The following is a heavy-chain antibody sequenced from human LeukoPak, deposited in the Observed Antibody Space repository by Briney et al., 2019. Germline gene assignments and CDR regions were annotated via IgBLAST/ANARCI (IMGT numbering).Heavy chain of an antibody. J-gene: IGHJ4*02. Sequence: GGSLRLSCAASGFTFSSYWMSWVRQAPGKGLEWVANIKQDGSEKYYVDSVKGRFTISRDNAKNSLYLQMNSLRAEDTAVYYCARRQKRGYSYGLDYWGQGTLVTVSS. CDR3: ARRQKRGYSYGLDY. CDR1: GFTFSSYW. D-gene: IGHD5-18*01. CDR2: IKQDGSEK. V-gene: IGHV3-7*01.